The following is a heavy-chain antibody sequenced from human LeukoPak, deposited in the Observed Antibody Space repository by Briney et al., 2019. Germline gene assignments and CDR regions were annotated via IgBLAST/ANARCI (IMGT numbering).Heavy chain of an antibody. CDR1: GGSFSGYY. CDR2: INHSGST. J-gene: IGHJ6*03. CDR3: ARGTLVVVAATDYYYYYMDV. D-gene: IGHD2-15*01. Sequence: SETLSLTCAVYGGSFSGYYWSWIRQPPGKGLEWIGEINHSGSTNYNPSLKSRVTISVDTSKNQFSLKLSSVTAADTAVYYCARGTLVVVAATDYYYYYMDVWGQGTTVTVSS. V-gene: IGHV4-34*01.